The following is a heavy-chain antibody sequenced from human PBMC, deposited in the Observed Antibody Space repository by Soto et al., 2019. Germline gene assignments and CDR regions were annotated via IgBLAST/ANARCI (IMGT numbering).Heavy chain of an antibody. CDR3: ARDQFLDAFDI. J-gene: IGHJ3*02. V-gene: IGHV3-30-3*01. D-gene: IGHD2-21*01. Sequence: QVQLVESGGGVVQPGRSLRHSCAASGFIFSSYSMHWVRQAPGKGLEWVAMISNDGSNKDYVDSVKGRFTISRDNSNNTLSLQMNSLRAEDTAVYYCARDQFLDAFDIWGQGTMVTVSS. CDR2: ISNDGSNK. CDR1: GFIFSSYS.